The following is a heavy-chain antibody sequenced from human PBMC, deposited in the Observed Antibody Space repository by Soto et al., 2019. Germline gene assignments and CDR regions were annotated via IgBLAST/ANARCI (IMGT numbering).Heavy chain of an antibody. J-gene: IGHJ5*02. V-gene: IGHV1-69*01. CDR3: ARVSMVRGVISCNWFDP. Sequence: QVQLVQSGAEVKKPGSSVKVSCKASGGTFSSYAISWVRQAPGQGLEWMGGILPIFGTANYAQKFQGRVTITADESTSTAYMELSSLRSEDRGVYYCARVSMVRGVISCNWFDPWGQGTLVTGSS. CDR2: ILPIFGTA. CDR1: GGTFSSYA. D-gene: IGHD3-10*01.